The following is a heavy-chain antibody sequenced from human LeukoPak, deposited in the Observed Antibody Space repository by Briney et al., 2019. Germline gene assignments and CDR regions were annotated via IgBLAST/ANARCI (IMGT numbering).Heavy chain of an antibody. J-gene: IGHJ4*02. Sequence: GGSLKISCKGSGYSFVTYRIGWVRQMPGKGLEWMGIIYPGDSDARYSPSFQGQVTISADKSISTAYLQWSSLKASDTAMYFCARGFSGDPYYYDYWGQGTLVSVSS. CDR3: ARGFSGDPYYYDY. V-gene: IGHV5-51*01. CDR2: IYPGDSDA. D-gene: IGHD2-21*02. CDR1: GYSFVTYR.